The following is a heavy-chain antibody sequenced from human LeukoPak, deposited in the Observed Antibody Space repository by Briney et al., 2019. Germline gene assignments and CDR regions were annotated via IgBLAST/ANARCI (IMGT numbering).Heavy chain of an antibody. J-gene: IGHJ4*02. Sequence: ASVKVSCKASGYTFTSYDINWVRQATGQGLEWMGWMNPNSGNTGYAQKFQGRVTMTRNTSISTAYMELSSLRSEDTAVYYCARDKGGPYNWNYEVGYWGQGTLVTVSS. CDR2: MNPNSGNT. CDR3: ARDKGGPYNWNYEVGY. CDR1: GYTFTSYD. V-gene: IGHV1-8*01. D-gene: IGHD1-7*01.